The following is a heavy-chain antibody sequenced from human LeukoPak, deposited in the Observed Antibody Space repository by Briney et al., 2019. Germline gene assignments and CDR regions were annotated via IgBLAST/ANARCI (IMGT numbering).Heavy chain of an antibody. CDR1: GYSFTNYW. J-gene: IGHJ4*02. D-gene: IGHD2-21*02. Sequence: GESLKISCQGSGYSFTNYWIGWVRQMPGKGLEWMGIIYPGDSDTRYSPPFQGQVTISADKAISTAYLQWGSLKASDTAMYYCARLTSMAVTTTSLDYWGQGTLVTVSS. V-gene: IGHV5-51*01. CDR2: IYPGDSDT. CDR3: ARLTSMAVTTTSLDY.